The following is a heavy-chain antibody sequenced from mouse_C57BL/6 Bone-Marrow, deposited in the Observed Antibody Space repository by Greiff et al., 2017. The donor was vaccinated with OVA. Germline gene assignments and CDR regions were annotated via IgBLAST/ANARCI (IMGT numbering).Heavy chain of an antibody. Sequence: MLVESGGGLVKPGGSLKLSCAASGFTFSSYAMSWVRQTPEKRLEWVATISDGGSYTYYPDNVKGRFTISRDNAKNNLYLQMSHLKSEDTAMYYCARDDYGKDYWGQGTTLTVSS. D-gene: IGHD2-1*01. V-gene: IGHV5-4*03. CDR2: ISDGGSYT. J-gene: IGHJ2*01. CDR1: GFTFSSYA. CDR3: ARDDYGKDY.